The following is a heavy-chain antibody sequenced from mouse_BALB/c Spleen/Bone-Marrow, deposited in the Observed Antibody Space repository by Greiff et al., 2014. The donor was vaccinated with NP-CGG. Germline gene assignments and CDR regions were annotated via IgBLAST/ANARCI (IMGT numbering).Heavy chain of an antibody. CDR1: GFDFSRYW. D-gene: IGHD3-1*01. V-gene: IGHV4-2*02. J-gene: IGHJ4*01. Sequence: EVMLVESGGGPVQPGRSLNLSCAASGFDFSRYWMSWARQAPGKGQEWIGEINPGSSTINYTPSLKDKFIISRDNAKNTLYLQMSKVRSEDTALYYCARSAFYALDYWGQGTSVTVSS. CDR2: INPGSSTI. CDR3: ARSAFYALDY.